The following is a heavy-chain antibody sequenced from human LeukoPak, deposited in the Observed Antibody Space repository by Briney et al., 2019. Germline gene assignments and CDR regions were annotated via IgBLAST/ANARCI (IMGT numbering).Heavy chain of an antibody. Sequence: GGSLRLSCAASGFTFSSYGMHWVRQAPGKGLEWVAVISYDGSNKYYADSVKGRFTISRDNSKNTLYLQMNSLRAEDTAVYYCARDLRKWELNDYWGQGTLVTVSS. J-gene: IGHJ4*02. D-gene: IGHD1-26*01. CDR1: GFTFSSYG. V-gene: IGHV3-30*03. CDR3: ARDLRKWELNDY. CDR2: ISYDGSNK.